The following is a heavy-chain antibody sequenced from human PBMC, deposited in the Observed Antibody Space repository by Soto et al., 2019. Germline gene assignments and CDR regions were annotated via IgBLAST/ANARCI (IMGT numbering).Heavy chain of an antibody. D-gene: IGHD4-17*01. V-gene: IGHV4-4*02. CDR1: GGSISSSTW. Sequence: QVQLQESGPGLVKPSGTLSLTCAVSGGSISSSTWWSWVRQPPGKGLEWIGEIYHSGNTNYNPSLKSRVTISVDKSDNHFSLKLSSVTAADTAVYYCARDTGPQAYDSGDYYYYYGMDVWGQGTTVTVSS. J-gene: IGHJ6*02. CDR3: ARDTGPQAYDSGDYYYYYGMDV. CDR2: IYHSGNT.